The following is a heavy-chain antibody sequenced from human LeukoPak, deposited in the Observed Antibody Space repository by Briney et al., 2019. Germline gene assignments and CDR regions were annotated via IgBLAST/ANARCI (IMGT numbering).Heavy chain of an antibody. CDR3: AREGGIAAACIIDY. CDR1: GGSISSYY. CDR2: IYTSGST. V-gene: IGHV4-4*07. J-gene: IGHJ4*02. D-gene: IGHD6-13*01. Sequence: SETLSLTCTVSGGSISSYYWSWIRQPAGKGLEWIGRIYTSGSTNYNPSLKSRVTMSVDTSKNQFSLKLSSVTAADTAVYYCAREGGIAAACIIDYWGQGTLVTVSS.